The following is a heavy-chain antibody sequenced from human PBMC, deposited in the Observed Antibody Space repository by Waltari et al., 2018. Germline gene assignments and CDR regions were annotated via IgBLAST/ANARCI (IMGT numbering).Heavy chain of an antibody. CDR1: GFTVTSNY. J-gene: IGHJ4*02. Sequence: EVQLVESGGDLVQPGGSLRLSCAASGFTVTSNYMSWVRQAPVKGLEWGSVIYSGSRTYYADSVKGRFTISRDIYKNTLYLQMNSLRAEDTAVYYCARMKNGAYYYDSSGYPFDYWGQGTQVTVSS. CDR3: ARMKNGAYYYDSSGYPFDY. V-gene: IGHV3-66*02. D-gene: IGHD3-22*01. CDR2: IYSGSRT.